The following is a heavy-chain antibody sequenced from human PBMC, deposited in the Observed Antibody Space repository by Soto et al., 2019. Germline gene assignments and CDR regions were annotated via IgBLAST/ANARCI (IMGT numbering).Heavy chain of an antibody. D-gene: IGHD6-6*01. CDR3: ASYRPLHYYYGMDV. Sequence: ASETLSLTCTVSGGSISSGDYYWSWIRQPPGKGLEWIGYIYYSGSTYYNPSLKSRVTISVDTSKNQFSLKLSSVTAADTAVYYCASYRPLHYYYGMDVWGQGTTVTVSS. V-gene: IGHV4-30-4*01. CDR2: IYYSGST. CDR1: GGSISSGDYY. J-gene: IGHJ6*02.